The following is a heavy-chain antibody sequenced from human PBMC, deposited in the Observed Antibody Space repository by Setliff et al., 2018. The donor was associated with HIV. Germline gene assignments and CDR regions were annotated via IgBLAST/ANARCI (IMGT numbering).Heavy chain of an antibody. Sequence: PGGSLRLSCAASGFTFSDYYMSWIRQAPGKGLEWVAVIWYDGSNKYYADSVKGRFTISRDNSKNTLYLQMNSLRAEDTAVYYCAKGGIRLGELSFLSDAFDIWGQGTMVTVSS. V-gene: IGHV3-33*06. CDR1: GFTFSDYY. J-gene: IGHJ3*02. CDR3: AKGGIRLGELSFLSDAFDI. CDR2: IWYDGSNK. D-gene: IGHD3-16*02.